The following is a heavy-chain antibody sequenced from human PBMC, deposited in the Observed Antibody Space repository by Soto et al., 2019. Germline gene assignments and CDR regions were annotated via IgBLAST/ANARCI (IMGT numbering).Heavy chain of an antibody. V-gene: IGHV1-3*01. D-gene: IGHD2-21*01. J-gene: IGHJ2*01. CDR2: LNPGNGNT. CDR1: GYTFTNYA. Sequence: GASVKVSCKASGYTFTNYAIHWVRQAPGQRLEWMGWLNPGNGNTKYPQKFQGRVTITRDTSASTAYMFLSGLRSEDTAVYYCARDQGIPYCGGDCYSDWYFDLWGRGTLVTVSS. CDR3: ARDQGIPYCGGDCYSDWYFDL.